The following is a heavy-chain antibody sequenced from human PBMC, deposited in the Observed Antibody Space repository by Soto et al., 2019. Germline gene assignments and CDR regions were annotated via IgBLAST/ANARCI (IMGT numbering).Heavy chain of an antibody. J-gene: IGHJ6*02. V-gene: IGHV6-1*01. CDR1: GDSVSSNSAA. D-gene: IGHD6-19*01. CDR2: TYYRSKWYN. CDR3: ARDRSSGPHRNYYYYGMDV. Sequence: PSQTLSLTCVISGDSVSSNSAAWNWIRQSPSRGLEWLGRTYYRSKWYNDCAVSVKSRITINPDTSKNQFSLQLNSVTPEDTAVYYCARDRSSGPHRNYYYYGMDVWGQGTTVTVSS.